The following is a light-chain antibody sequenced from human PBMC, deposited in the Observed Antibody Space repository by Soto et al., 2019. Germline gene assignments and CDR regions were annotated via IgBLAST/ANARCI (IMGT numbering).Light chain of an antibody. CDR3: QVWDSSSDHYV. CDR2: DDH. J-gene: IGLJ1*01. Sequence: SYELTQPPSVSVAPGQTASISCGGDNIGTKSVHWYQQKPGQAPVLVIYDDHDRPSGIPERFSGSNSGNTATLTITRVEAGDEADYYCQVWDSSSDHYVFAAGTKVTVL. CDR1: NIGTKS. V-gene: IGLV3-21*02.